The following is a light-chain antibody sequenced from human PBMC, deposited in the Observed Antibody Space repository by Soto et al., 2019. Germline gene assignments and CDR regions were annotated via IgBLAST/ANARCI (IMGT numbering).Light chain of an antibody. CDR2: GAS. CDR3: QQYTAWPLYT. Sequence: EVVMTQSPATLSVSLGERATLSCRASQSVDSHLAWYQQKPGQAPRLLIYGASTRATGIPARFSGSGSGTEFTLTISSLQSEDFAVYYCQQYTAWPLYTFGQGTKLEIK. J-gene: IGKJ2*01. V-gene: IGKV3-15*01. CDR1: QSVDSH.